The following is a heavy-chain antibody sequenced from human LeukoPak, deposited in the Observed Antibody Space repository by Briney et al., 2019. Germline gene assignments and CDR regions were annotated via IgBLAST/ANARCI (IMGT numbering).Heavy chain of an antibody. J-gene: IGHJ4*02. Sequence: KISCKGSGYSFTSYWIGWVRQAPGQGLEWMGGIIPIFGTANYAQKFQGRVTITADESTSTAYMELSSLRAEDTAVYYCAKDRYYYDSSGPYYFDYWGQGTLVTVSS. CDR1: GYSFTSYW. CDR3: AKDRYYYDSSGPYYFDY. V-gene: IGHV1-69*01. D-gene: IGHD3-22*01. CDR2: IIPIFGTA.